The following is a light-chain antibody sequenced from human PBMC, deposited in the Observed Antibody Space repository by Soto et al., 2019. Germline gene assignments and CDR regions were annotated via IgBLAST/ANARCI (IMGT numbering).Light chain of an antibody. J-gene: IGKJ5*01. CDR3: QQRNIWPPVT. Sequence: IVLMQSPDTLSLSPGERATLSCRASRSLSSDYLAWYQQKPGQAPRLLFYHASRRATGTPDRFSGSGSGTDFTLTISSLEPEDFAVYYCQQRNIWPPVTFGQGTRLEIK. CDR1: RSLSSDY. V-gene: IGKV3D-20*02. CDR2: HAS.